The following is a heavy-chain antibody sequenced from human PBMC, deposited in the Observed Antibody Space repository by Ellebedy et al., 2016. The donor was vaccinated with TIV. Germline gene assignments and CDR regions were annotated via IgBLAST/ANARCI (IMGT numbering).Heavy chain of an antibody. V-gene: IGHV3-11*05. CDR1: GFTFSDYS. D-gene: IGHD6-6*01. J-gene: IGHJ4*02. CDR2: ISSSGTYT. Sequence: GESLKISCAASGFTFSDYSTSWLRQVPGKGLELVSYISSSGTYTKYADSVKGRFTISRDNSKNTLYLQMSSLRAEDTAVYYCAKDLLAVRGYYFDYWGQGTLVTVSS. CDR3: AKDLLAVRGYYFDY.